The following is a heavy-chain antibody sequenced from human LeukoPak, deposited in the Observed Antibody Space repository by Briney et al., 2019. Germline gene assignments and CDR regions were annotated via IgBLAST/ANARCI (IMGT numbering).Heavy chain of an antibody. CDR3: AKGPQAYCGGDCYSYYFDY. CDR2: ISSSSSYI. CDR1: GFTFSSYS. V-gene: IGHV3-21*04. D-gene: IGHD2-21*02. J-gene: IGHJ4*02. Sequence: GGSLRLSCAASGFTFSSYSMNWVRQAPGKGLEWVSSISSSSSYIYYADSVKGRFTISRDNAKNSLYLQMNSLRAEDTALYYCAKGPQAYCGGDCYSYYFDYWGQGTLVTVSS.